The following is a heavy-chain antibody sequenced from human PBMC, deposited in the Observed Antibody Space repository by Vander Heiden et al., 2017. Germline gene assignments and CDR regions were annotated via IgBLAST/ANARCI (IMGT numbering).Heavy chain of an antibody. J-gene: IGHJ4*02. V-gene: IGHV3-21*01. CDR2: ISSSSSYI. CDR1: GFTFSSYT. D-gene: IGHD1-1*01. CDR3: ARDAIPTGQPYYFDY. Sequence: EVQLVESGGGLVKPGGSLSLSCAASGFTFSSYTMNWVRQAPGKGLEWVSSISSSSSYIYYADSVKGRFTISRDNAKNSLYLQMNSLRAEDTAVYYCARDAIPTGQPYYFDYWGQGTLVTVSS.